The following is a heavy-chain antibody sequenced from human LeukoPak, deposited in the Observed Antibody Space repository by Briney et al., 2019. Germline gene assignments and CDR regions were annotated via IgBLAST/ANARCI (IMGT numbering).Heavy chain of an antibody. CDR2: IKQDGSEK. V-gene: IGHV3-7*01. J-gene: IGHJ4*02. CDR1: GFTFSSYW. CDR3: ARVSSLAVAGFFDY. Sequence: GGSLRLTCAASGFTFSSYWMNWVRQAPGKGLEWVANIKQDGSEKDYVDSVKGRFTISRDNAKNSLYLQMNSLRAEDTAVYYCARVSSLAVAGFFDYWGQGILVTVSS. D-gene: IGHD6-19*01.